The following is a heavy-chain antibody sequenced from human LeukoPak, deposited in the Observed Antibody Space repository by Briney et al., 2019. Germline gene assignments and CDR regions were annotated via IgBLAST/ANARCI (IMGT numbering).Heavy chain of an antibody. V-gene: IGHV1-69*13. Sequence: ASVKVSCKASGGTFSSHEISWVRQAPGQGLEWMGGITPMFGIAKYAQKFQGRVTISAVESMSTVHMELSSLRSEDTAKCYCARGWLADSTVVTPYNYWGQGTVVTVSS. J-gene: IGHJ4*02. CDR2: ITPMFGIA. D-gene: IGHD4-23*01. CDR1: GGTFSSHE. CDR3: ARGWLADSTVVTPYNY.